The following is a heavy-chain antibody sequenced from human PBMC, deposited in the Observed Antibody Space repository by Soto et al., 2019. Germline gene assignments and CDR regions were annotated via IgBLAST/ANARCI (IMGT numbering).Heavy chain of an antibody. Sequence: GGSLRLSCAASGFTFSSYGMHWVRQAPGKGLEWVAVIWSDGRIKYHADSVQGRFVISRDNSNNTPYLEMNSLRAEDTAVYYCSRAGSTLTWASGMDVWGQGTTVTVSS. V-gene: IGHV3-33*01. J-gene: IGHJ6*02. CDR1: GFTFSSYG. CDR3: SRAGSTLTWASGMDV. D-gene: IGHD2-2*01. CDR2: IWSDGRIK.